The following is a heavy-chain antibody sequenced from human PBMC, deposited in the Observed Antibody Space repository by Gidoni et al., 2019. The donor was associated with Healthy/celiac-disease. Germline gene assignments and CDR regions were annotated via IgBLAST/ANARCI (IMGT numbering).Heavy chain of an antibody. CDR2: IYTSGST. J-gene: IGHJ4*02. D-gene: IGHD2-21*02. CDR1: GGSISSGSYY. V-gene: IGHV4-61*02. CDR3: ARDDWGAYCGGDCYA. Sequence: QVQLQESGPGLVKPSQTLSLTCTVPGGSISSGSYYWSWIRQPAGKGLEWIGRIYTSGSTNYNPSLKSRVTISVDTSKNQFSLKLSSVTAADTAVYYCARDDWGAYCGGDCYAWGQGTLVTVSS.